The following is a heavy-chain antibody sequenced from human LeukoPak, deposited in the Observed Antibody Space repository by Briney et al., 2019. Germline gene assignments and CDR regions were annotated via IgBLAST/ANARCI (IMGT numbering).Heavy chain of an antibody. CDR1: GFTFSSYS. CDR2: ISSSSSTI. D-gene: IGHD3-10*01. V-gene: IGHV3-48*04. J-gene: IGHJ4*02. Sequence: GGSLRLSCAASGFTFSSYSMNWVRQAPGKGLEWVSYISSSSSTIYYADSVKGRFTISRDNAKNSLYLQMNSLRAEDTAVYYCARGISMVRGVKGDYWGQGTLVTVSS. CDR3: ARGISMVRGVKGDY.